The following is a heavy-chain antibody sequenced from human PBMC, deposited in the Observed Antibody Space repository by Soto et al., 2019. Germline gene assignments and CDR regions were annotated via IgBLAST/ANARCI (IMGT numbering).Heavy chain of an antibody. CDR2: INPNSGGT. J-gene: IGHJ4*02. V-gene: IGHV1-2*02. D-gene: IGHD1-1*01. CDR3: AREPATAKPEGVDF. CDR1: GYTFSDYY. Sequence: ASVKVSCKASGYTFSDYYIHWVRQAPGQGLEWMGWINPNSGGTKYAPKFQGGVTMTRDTSITTAYMELSRLRSGDTAAYYCAREPATAKPEGVDFWGQGTLVTVSS.